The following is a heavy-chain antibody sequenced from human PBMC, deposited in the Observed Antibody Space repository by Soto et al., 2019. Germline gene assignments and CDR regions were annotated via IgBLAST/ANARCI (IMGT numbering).Heavy chain of an antibody. CDR1: GGSISSYY. Sequence: TSETLSLTCTVSGGSISSYYWSWIRRPPGKGLEWIGYIYYSGSTNYNPSLKSRVTISVDTSKNQFSLKLSSVTAADTAVYYCARVGRDSAFDYWGQGTLVTVSS. CDR3: ARVGRDSAFDY. V-gene: IGHV4-59*12. CDR2: IYYSGST. J-gene: IGHJ4*02. D-gene: IGHD1-26*01.